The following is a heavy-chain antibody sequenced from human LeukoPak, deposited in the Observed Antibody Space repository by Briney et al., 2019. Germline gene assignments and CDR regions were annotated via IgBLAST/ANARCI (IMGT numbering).Heavy chain of an antibody. D-gene: IGHD1-14*01. CDR3: ARGNPNLFDY. CDR2: ISSSSTYI. Sequence: PGGSLRLSCAASGFTFSSYSMNWVRQAPGKGLEWVSSISSSSTYIYYADSVKGRFTISRDNAKNSLYLQMNSLRDEDTAVYYCARGNPNLFDYWGQGTLVTVSS. CDR1: GFTFSSYS. J-gene: IGHJ4*02. V-gene: IGHV3-21*01.